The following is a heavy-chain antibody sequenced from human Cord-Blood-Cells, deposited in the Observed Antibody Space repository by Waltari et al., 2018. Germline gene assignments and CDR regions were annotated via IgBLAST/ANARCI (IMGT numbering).Heavy chain of an antibody. CDR2: IYYRGST. D-gene: IGHD6-19*01. CDR1: GGSISSYY. Sequence: QVQLQESGPGLVKPSETLSLTCTVSGGSISSYYWSWIRQPPGKGLEWIGYIYYRGSTNYNPSLKSRVTISVDTSKNQFSLKLSSVTAADTAVYYCARVAAGRPGYYYMDVWGKGTTVTVSS. CDR3: ARVAAGRPGYYYMDV. J-gene: IGHJ6*03. V-gene: IGHV4-59*01.